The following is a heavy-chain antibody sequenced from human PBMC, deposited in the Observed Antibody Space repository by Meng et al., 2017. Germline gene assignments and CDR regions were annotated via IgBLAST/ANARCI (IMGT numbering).Heavy chain of an antibody. CDR1: GGSFSGYY. CDR3: ARGRYFDWLSYRYYFDY. J-gene: IGHJ4*02. CDR2: INHSGST. Sequence: QVQRRQWGAGLLKPAGTLSLTWAVYGGSFSGYYWSWIRQPPGKGLEWIGEINHSGSTNYNPSLKSRVTISVDTSKNQFSLKLSSVTAADTAVYYCARGRYFDWLSYRYYFDYWGQGTLVTVSS. V-gene: IGHV4-34*01. D-gene: IGHD3-9*01.